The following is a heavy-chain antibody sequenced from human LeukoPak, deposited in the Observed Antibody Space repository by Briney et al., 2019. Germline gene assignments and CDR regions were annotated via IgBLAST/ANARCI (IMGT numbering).Heavy chain of an antibody. D-gene: IGHD6-19*01. CDR2: ISSSSTYI. CDR3: ARADSDWRYFDC. Sequence: GGSLRLSCAASGFTFSTYSMCWVRQAPGKGLEWVSCISSSSTYIYHADSVKGRFTISRDNAKNSLYLQMNSLGVEDTAVYYCARADSDWRYFDCWGQGTLVTVSS. J-gene: IGHJ4*02. V-gene: IGHV3-21*01. CDR1: GFTFSTYS.